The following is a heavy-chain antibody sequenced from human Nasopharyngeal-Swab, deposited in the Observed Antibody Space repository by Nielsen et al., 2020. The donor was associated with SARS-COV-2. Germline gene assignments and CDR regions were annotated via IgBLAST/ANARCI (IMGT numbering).Heavy chain of an antibody. CDR1: GYTFTSFG. CDR2: INTNTGNP. D-gene: IGHD3-10*01. CDR3: ARIIYYGSGSYYGNDY. J-gene: IGHJ4*02. V-gene: IGHV7-4-1*02. Sequence: ASLKVSCKASGYTFTSFGMNWVRQAPGQGLEWMGWINTNTGNPTYAQGFTGRFVFSLDTSVSTAYLQISSLKAEDTAVCYCARIIYYGSGSYYGNDYWGQGTLVTVSS.